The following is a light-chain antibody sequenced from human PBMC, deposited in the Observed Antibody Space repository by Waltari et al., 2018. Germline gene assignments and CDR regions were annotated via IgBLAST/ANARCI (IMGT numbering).Light chain of an antibody. CDR3: QQRSKSFT. J-gene: IGKJ3*01. V-gene: IGKV3-11*01. CDR1: QSISSY. Sequence: EIVLKQSPATLSLSPGDRATLSCTASQSISSYLAWYQQKPGQAPRLLIYDASTRATGIPARFSGSGSVTDFTLTISSLEPEDFAIYYCQQRSKSFTFGPGTKVDMK. CDR2: DAS.